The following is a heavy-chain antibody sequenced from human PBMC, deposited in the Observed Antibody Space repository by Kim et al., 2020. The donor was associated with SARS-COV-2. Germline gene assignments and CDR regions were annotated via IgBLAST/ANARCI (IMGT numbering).Heavy chain of an antibody. V-gene: IGHV1-24*01. J-gene: IGHJ4*02. CDR3: ATERTCSSTSCYHLRGFDY. Sequence: ASVKVSCKVSGYTLTELSMHWVRQAPGKGLEWMGGFDPEDGETIYAQKFQGRVTMTEDTSTDTAYMELSSLRSEDTAVYYCATERTCSSTSCYHLRGFDYWGQGTLVTVSS. CDR1: GYTLTELS. CDR2: FDPEDGET. D-gene: IGHD2-2*01.